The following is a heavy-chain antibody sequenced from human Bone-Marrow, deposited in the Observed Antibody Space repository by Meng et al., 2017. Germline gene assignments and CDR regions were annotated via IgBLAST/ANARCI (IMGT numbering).Heavy chain of an antibody. D-gene: IGHD3-16*01. Sequence: ASVKVSCKASGYTFTSYYMPWLRKAPGQGLEWMGIINPSGGSPSYAQKFQGRATMTRETSTSTAYMELSSLSSGATAVSFWARVERTYDDYVWCLGRFDPWGQGTTVTVSS. V-gene: IGHV1-46*01. CDR1: GYTFTSYY. CDR2: INPSGGSP. J-gene: IGHJ5*02. CDR3: ARVERTYDDYVWCLGRFDP.